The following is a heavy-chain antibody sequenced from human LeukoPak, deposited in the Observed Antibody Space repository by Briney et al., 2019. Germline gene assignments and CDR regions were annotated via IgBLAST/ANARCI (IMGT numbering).Heavy chain of an antibody. J-gene: IGHJ3*02. CDR1: GFTFDDDG. Sequence: GGSLRLSCAGSGFTFDDDGMRWGRQAPGKGVEWVAGINWNGGSTVYAYSVKGRFTISRDNAKNSLYLQMNSLRAEDTALYHCARGHYDFWSGYPDGAFDIWGQGTMVTVSS. D-gene: IGHD3-3*01. V-gene: IGHV3-20*01. CDR3: ARGHYDFWSGYPDGAFDI. CDR2: INWNGGST.